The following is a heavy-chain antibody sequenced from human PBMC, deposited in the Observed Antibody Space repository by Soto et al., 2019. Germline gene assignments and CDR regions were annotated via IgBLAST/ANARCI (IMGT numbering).Heavy chain of an antibody. Sequence: QVQLVQSGAEVKKPGSSVKVSCKASGGTFSSYAISWVRQAPGQGLEWMGGIIPIFGTANYAQKFQGRVTITADESTSTAYMELSSLRSEDTAVYYCARGGKQLDTPGAKWCDPWGQGTLVTVSS. V-gene: IGHV1-69*01. CDR2: IIPIFGTA. CDR3: ARGGKQLDTPGAKWCDP. CDR1: GGTFSSYA. J-gene: IGHJ5*02. D-gene: IGHD6-6*01.